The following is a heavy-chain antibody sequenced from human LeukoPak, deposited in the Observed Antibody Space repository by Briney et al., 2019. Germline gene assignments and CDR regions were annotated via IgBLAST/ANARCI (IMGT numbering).Heavy chain of an antibody. J-gene: IGHJ5*01. Sequence: PSETLSLTCTVSGGSISSYHWSWIRQPPGKGLEWMGYIYYSGSTNYNPSLKSRVTISVDTSKNQFSLRVSSVTAADTAVYYCARNYGDSAFDSWGQGTLVTVSS. V-gene: IGHV4-59*08. D-gene: IGHD5-12*01. CDR2: IYYSGST. CDR3: ARNYGDSAFDS. CDR1: GGSISSYH.